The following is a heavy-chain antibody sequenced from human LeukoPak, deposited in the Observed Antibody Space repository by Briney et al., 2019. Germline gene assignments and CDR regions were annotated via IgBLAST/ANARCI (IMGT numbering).Heavy chain of an antibody. CDR3: TTDWTVVVTAIPHPFDY. D-gene: IGHD2-21*02. V-gene: IGHV3-15*01. CDR1: GFTFSNAW. CDR2: IKSKTDGGTT. J-gene: IGHJ4*02. Sequence: GGSLRLSCAASGFTFSNAWMSWVRQAPGKGLEWVGRIKSKTDGGTTDYAAPVKGRFTISRDDSKNTLYLQMNSQKTEDTAVYYCTTDWTVVVTAIPHPFDYWGQGTLVTVSS.